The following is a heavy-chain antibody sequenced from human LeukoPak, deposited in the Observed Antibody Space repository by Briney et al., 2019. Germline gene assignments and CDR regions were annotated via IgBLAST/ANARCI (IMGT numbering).Heavy chain of an antibody. D-gene: IGHD3-16*01. CDR3: ARDLGDRSRAYFAFDY. J-gene: IGHJ4*02. CDR1: GGSISSYY. V-gene: IGHV4-4*07. Sequence: PSETLSLTCTVSGGSISSYYWSWIRQPAGKGLEWIGRIYSSGSTNYNSSLKSRVTMSVDTSKNQFSLRLSSMTAADTAVYYCARDLGDRSRAYFAFDYRGQGTLVTVSS. CDR2: IYSSGST.